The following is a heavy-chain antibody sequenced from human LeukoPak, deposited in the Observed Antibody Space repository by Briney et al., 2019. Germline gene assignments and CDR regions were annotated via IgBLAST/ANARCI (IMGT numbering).Heavy chain of an antibody. CDR2: IYYSGST. D-gene: IGHD3-16*01. V-gene: IGHV4-59*01. CDR3: AREARMITFGGADAFDI. CDR1: GVSISSYY. J-gene: IGHJ3*02. Sequence: SETLSLTCTVSGVSISSYYWSWIRQPPGKGLEWIGYIYYSGSTNYNPSLKSRVTISVDTSKSQFSLKLSSVTAADTAVYYCAREARMITFGGADAFDIWGQGTMVTVSS.